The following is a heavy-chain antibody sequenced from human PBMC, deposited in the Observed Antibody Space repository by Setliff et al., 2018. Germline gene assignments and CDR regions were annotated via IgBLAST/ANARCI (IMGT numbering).Heavy chain of an antibody. D-gene: IGHD4-17*01. V-gene: IGHV1-18*01. Sequence: ASVKVSCKASGYNFSSYGISYGITWVRQAPGQGLEWMGWTSNNNAKTHYAQKFQGRVTMTRDTSTSTVYMELSSLRSEDTAVYYCARVGRMTTVAPHDAFDIWGQGTMVTVSS. CDR1: GYNFSSYG. J-gene: IGHJ3*02. CDR3: ARVGRMTTVAPHDAFDI. CDR2: TSNNNAKT.